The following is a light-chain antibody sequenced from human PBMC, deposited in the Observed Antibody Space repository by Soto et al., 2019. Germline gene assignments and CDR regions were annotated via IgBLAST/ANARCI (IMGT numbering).Light chain of an antibody. V-gene: IGLV1-44*01. CDR2: SDN. J-gene: IGLJ1*01. Sequence: SVLTQPPSASGTPGQRVTMSCSGSSSNIVSYSVSWYLHLPGTAPKLLIYSDNQRPSGVPDRFSGSKSGTSASLAISGLQSEDEADYYCGSWDSSLSAYVFGTGTKVTVL. CDR1: SSNIVSYS. CDR3: GSWDSSLSAYV.